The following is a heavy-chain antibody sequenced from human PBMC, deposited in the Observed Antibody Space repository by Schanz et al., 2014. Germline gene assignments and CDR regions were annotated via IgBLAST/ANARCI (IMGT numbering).Heavy chain of an antibody. V-gene: IGHV1-18*01. D-gene: IGHD4-17*01. CDR2: ISADNGNT. J-gene: IGHJ4*02. CDR3: ARDPYGKNSGDFDY. CDR1: GYTFTSYG. Sequence: QVQLVQSGAEVKKPGASVKVSCKASGYTFTSYGISWVRQAPGQGLEWMGWISADNGNTNYAQRLQGRVTVTRDTSTSTVYMELSSLRSEDTAVYYCARDPYGKNSGDFDYWGQGTLVTVSS.